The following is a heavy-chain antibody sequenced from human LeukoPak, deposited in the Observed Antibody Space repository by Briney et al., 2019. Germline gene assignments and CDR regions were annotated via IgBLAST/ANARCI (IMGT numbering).Heavy chain of an antibody. J-gene: IGHJ6*03. CDR1: GGSISSHY. CDR3: AKKDYYYMDV. CDR2: IYYSGST. V-gene: IGHV4-59*11. Sequence: PSETLSLTCTVSGGSISSHYWSWIRQPPGKGLEWIGYIYYSGSTNYNPSLKSRVTISVDKSKNQFSLKLNSVTAADTAVYYCAKKDYYYMDVWGKGTTVTVSS.